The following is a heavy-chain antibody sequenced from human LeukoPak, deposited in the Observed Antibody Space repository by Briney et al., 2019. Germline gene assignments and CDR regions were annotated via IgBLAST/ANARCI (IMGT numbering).Heavy chain of an antibody. D-gene: IGHD3-10*01. CDR1: GDSIGSSDNY. CDR2: CYYSRNT. Sequence: SETLSLTCTVSGDSIGSSDNYWGWIRQPPGKGLEWIGSCYYSRNTYYNPSLKSRVTISVDTSKNQLSLTLSSVTAADTAVYYCARLKDYYGSGSYYNRHAFDIWGQGTMVTVSS. CDR3: ARLKDYYGSGSYYNRHAFDI. J-gene: IGHJ3*02. V-gene: IGHV4-39*01.